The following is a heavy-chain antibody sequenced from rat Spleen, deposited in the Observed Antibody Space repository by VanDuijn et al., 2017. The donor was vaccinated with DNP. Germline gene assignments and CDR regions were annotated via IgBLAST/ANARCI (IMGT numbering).Heavy chain of an antibody. CDR3: AREEAYYGYDYFDY. J-gene: IGHJ3*01. Sequence: EVQLQESGPGLAKPSQSLSLTCSVTGSSIISNYWAWIRKFPGNKMEWTGYISYSGSTSYNPSLKSRISITRDTSRNQFFLHLNSVTSEDTATYYCAREEAYYGYDYFDYWGQGTLVTVSS. CDR2: ISYSGST. D-gene: IGHD1-7*01. V-gene: IGHV3-1*01. CDR1: GSSIISNY.